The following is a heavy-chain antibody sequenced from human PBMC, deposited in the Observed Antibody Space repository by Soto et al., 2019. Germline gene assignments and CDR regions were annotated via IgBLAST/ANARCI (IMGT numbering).Heavy chain of an antibody. Sequence: PGGSLRLSCTASGFTFGDYAMSWFRQAPGKGLEWVGFIRSKAYGGTTEYAASVKGRFTISRDDSKSIAYLQMNSLKTEDTAVYYCTRTPGPGRFWPYSLTNYYYMDVWGKGTTVTVSS. CDR2: IRSKAYGGTT. CDR1: GFTFGDYA. V-gene: IGHV3-49*03. D-gene: IGHD3-9*01. J-gene: IGHJ6*03. CDR3: TRTPGPGRFWPYSLTNYYYMDV.